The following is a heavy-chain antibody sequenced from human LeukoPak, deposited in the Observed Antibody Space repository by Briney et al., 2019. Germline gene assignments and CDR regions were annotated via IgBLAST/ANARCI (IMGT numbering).Heavy chain of an antibody. CDR1: GGSISSSSYY. CDR2: IKQDGSEK. Sequence: ETLSLTCTVSGGSISSSSYYWGWIRQPPGKGLEWVANIKQDGSEKYYVDSVKGRFTISRDNAKNSLYLQMNSLRAEDTAVYYCARDQRPDYDILTGYSVYYYYMDVWGKGTTVTVSS. J-gene: IGHJ6*03. D-gene: IGHD3-9*01. CDR3: ARDQRPDYDILTGYSVYYYYMDV. V-gene: IGHV3-7*01.